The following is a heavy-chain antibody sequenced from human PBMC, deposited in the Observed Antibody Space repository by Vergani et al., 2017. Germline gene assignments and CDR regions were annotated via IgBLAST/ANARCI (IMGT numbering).Heavy chain of an antibody. CDR2: IYPGDSDI. D-gene: IGHD2-15*01. Sequence: EVQLVQSGAEVKKPGESLTISCKGSGYSFTSYWIGWVRQMPGKGLEWMGIIYPGDSDIRYSPSFQGQVTISADKSISTAYLQWSSLKASDTAMYYCARHQFEGRYSGSLDFDYWGQGTLVTVSS. J-gene: IGHJ4*02. CDR3: ARHQFEGRYSGSLDFDY. V-gene: IGHV5-51*01. CDR1: GYSFTSYW.